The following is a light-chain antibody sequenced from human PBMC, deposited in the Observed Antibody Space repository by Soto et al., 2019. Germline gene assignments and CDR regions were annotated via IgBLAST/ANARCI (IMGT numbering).Light chain of an antibody. Sequence: EIVLTQSPGTLSLSPGERATLSCRASQSVSSSYVAWYQQKPGQAPRLLIYGASSRATGIPDRFSGGGSGTDFTLTISRLEPEDFAVYYCQQYGGSPSWTFGQGTKVEIK. CDR2: GAS. V-gene: IGKV3-20*01. CDR1: QSVSSSY. J-gene: IGKJ1*01. CDR3: QQYGGSPSWT.